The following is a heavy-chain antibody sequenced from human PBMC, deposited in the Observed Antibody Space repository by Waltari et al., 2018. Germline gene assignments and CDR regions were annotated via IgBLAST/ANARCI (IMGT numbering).Heavy chain of an antibody. CDR2: IYGGGGA. D-gene: IGHD6-19*01. CDR1: DGSITSYY. V-gene: IGHV4-4*07. J-gene: IGHJ4*02. CDR3: ARTYSSAWPPLLDY. Sequence: QVQPQESGPGLVKPSETLSLTCTVSDGSITSYYWSWIRQPAGKGLEWIGRIYGGGGADNNPALRSRVAMSVDTSKSKFSLMMGSVTAADTAIYYCARTYSSAWPPLLDYWGQGTLVTVSS.